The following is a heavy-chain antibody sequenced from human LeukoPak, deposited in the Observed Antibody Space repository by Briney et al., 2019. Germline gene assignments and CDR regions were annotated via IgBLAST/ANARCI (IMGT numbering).Heavy chain of an antibody. CDR2: INSDGSIT. V-gene: IGHV3-74*01. D-gene: IGHD5-18*01. J-gene: IGHJ4*02. CDR3: ASPMWDTAIHDY. CDR1: GFTFSSHW. Sequence: SGGSPRLSCAASGFTFSSHWMHWVRQAPGKGLVWVSRINSDGSITSYADSVKGRFTISRDNAKDTLYLRMNSLRAEDAAVYYCASPMWDTAIHDYWGQGTLVTVSS.